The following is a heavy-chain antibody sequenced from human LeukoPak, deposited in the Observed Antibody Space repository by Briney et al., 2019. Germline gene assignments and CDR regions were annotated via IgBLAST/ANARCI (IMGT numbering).Heavy chain of an antibody. CDR1: GGSISSYY. D-gene: IGHD6-13*01. CDR3: ASFIAAAGTIDY. V-gene: IGHV4-59*01. Sequence: PSETLSLTCTVSGGSISSYYWSWIRQPPGKGLEWIGYIYYSGSTNYNPSLKSRVTISVDTSKNQFPLKLSSVTAADTAVYYCASFIAAAGTIDYWGQGTLVTVSS. J-gene: IGHJ4*02. CDR2: IYYSGST.